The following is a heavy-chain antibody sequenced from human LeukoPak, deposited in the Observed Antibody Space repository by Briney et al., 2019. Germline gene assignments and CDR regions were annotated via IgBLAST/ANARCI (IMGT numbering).Heavy chain of an antibody. V-gene: IGHV3-48*01. CDR1: GFTFSSYS. CDR2: ISSSSSTI. Sequence: GGSLRLSCAASGFTFSSYSMNWVRQAPGKGLEWVSYISSSSSTIYYADSVKGRFTISRDNSKNTLYLQMNSLRAEDTAVYYCAKDGLGDYYDSSGYYQPYYFDYWGQGTLVTVSS. J-gene: IGHJ4*02. CDR3: AKDGLGDYYDSSGYYQPYYFDY. D-gene: IGHD3-22*01.